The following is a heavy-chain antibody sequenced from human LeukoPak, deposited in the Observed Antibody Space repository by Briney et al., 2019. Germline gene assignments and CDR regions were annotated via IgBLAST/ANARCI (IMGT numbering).Heavy chain of an antibody. CDR3: AKDRSSPWFDP. V-gene: IGHV3-21*04. Sequence: GGSLRLSCAASGFTFSSYTMNWVRQAPGKGLEWVSSISSSSSYIYYADSVKGRSTISRDNAKNSLYLQMNSLRAEDTAVYYCAKDRSSPWFDPWGQGTLVTVSS. D-gene: IGHD6-6*01. CDR2: ISSSSSYI. J-gene: IGHJ5*02. CDR1: GFTFSSYT.